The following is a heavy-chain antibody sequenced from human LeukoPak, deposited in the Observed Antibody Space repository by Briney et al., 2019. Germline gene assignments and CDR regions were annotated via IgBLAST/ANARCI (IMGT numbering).Heavy chain of an antibody. Sequence: GASVKVSCKASGGTFSSYAISWVRQAPGQGLEWMGGIIPIFGTANYAQKFQGRVTITTDESTSTAYMELSSLRSEDTAVYYCASFSKAASRGDYYYYMDVWGKGTTVTVSS. J-gene: IGHJ6*03. V-gene: IGHV1-69*05. CDR3: ASFSKAASRGDYYYYMDV. CDR1: GGTFSSYA. D-gene: IGHD2-15*01. CDR2: IIPIFGTA.